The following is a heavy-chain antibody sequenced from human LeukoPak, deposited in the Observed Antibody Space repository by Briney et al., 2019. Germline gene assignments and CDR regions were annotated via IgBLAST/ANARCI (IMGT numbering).Heavy chain of an antibody. J-gene: IGHJ5*02. CDR3: ARSDWFDP. CDR2: IYSGGST. CDR1: GFTVSSNY. Sequence: PGGSLRLSFAASGFTVSSNYMSWVRQAPGKGVEWVAVIYSGGSTYYAHAVKGRFTISRDNSKNTLYLQMNSLRAEDTAVYYCARSDWFDPWGQGTLVTVSS. V-gene: IGHV3-53*01.